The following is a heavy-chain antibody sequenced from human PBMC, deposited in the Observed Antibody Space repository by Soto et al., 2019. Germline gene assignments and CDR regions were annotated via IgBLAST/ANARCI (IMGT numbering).Heavy chain of an antibody. CDR3: AAGDSSDTGDH. J-gene: IGHJ4*02. CDR1: GDPLSHYG. V-gene: IGHV1-69*01. Sequence: QVQLVQSGAEVKKPGSSVKVSCKAAGDPLSHYGVSWVRQVPGKGLEWMGGSTAILGTRDYAQKIQGRMTITSDESTTTSYMELNSRTCEDTAVYYCAAGDSSDTGDHWGQGTLVTVSS. CDR2: STAILGTR. D-gene: IGHD5-18*01.